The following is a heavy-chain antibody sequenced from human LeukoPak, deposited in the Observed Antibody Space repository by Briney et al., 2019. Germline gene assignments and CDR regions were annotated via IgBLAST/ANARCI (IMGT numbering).Heavy chain of an antibody. V-gene: IGHV3-21*01. J-gene: IGHJ4*02. D-gene: IGHD3-3*01. CDR1: GFTFSSYS. Sequence: GGSLRLSCAASGFTFSSYSMNWVRQAPGKGLEWVSSISSSSGYIYYADSVKGRFTVSRDNTKNSLYLQMNSLRAEDTAVYYCARVGIRKMFLGFFDYWGQGTLVTVSS. CDR3: ARVGIRKMFLGFFDY. CDR2: ISSSSGYI.